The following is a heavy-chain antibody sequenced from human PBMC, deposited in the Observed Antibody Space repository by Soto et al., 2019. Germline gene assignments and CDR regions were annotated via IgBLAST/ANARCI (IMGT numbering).Heavy chain of an antibody. Sequence: EVQLLESGGGLVQPGGSLRLSCAASGFTFSSYAMSWVRQAPGKGLEWVSAISGSGGSTYYADSVKGRFTISRDNSKNTLYLQMNSLRAEDTAVYYCAKTRSAIAARLSYYYYYGMDVWGQGTTVTVSS. D-gene: IGHD6-6*01. V-gene: IGHV3-23*01. CDR1: GFTFSSYA. CDR2: ISGSGGST. J-gene: IGHJ6*02. CDR3: AKTRSAIAARLSYYYYYGMDV.